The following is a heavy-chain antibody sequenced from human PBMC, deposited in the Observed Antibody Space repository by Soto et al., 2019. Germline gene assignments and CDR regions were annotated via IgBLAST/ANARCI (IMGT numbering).Heavy chain of an antibody. CDR2: IYYSGST. J-gene: IGHJ4*02. D-gene: IGHD6-13*01. V-gene: IGHV4-61*01. Sequence: PSETLSLTCTVSGGSVSSGSYYWSWIRQPPGKGLEWIGYIYYSGSTDYNPSLKSRVTISVDTSKNQFSLKLSSVTAADTAVYYCASWPYSDLQYDYWGQGTLVTVSS. CDR3: ASWPYSDLQYDY. CDR1: GGSVSSGSYY.